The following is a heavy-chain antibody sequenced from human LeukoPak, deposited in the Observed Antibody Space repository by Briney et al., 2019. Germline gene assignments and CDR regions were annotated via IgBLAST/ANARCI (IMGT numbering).Heavy chain of an antibody. CDR1: GYSISSGYY. CDR2: IYHSGST. J-gene: IGHJ6*03. Sequence: PSETLSLTCTVSGYSISSGYYWGWIRQPPGKGLEWIGSIYHSGSTYYNPSLKSRVTISVDTSKNQFSLKLSSVTAADTAVYYCARRRKTTVTKYYYYYMDVWGKGTTVTISS. D-gene: IGHD4-17*01. V-gene: IGHV4-38-2*02. CDR3: ARRRKTTVTKYYYYYMDV.